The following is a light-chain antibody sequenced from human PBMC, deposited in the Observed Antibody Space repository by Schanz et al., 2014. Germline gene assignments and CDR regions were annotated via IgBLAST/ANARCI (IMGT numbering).Light chain of an antibody. Sequence: EIVLTQSPATLSLSPGERVTLSCRASQSVSSRYLAWYQQKPGQAPRLLMSGVHDRASGIPDRFSGSGSETDFSLTIRRLEHEDCAVYYCQQYGSSPWTFGQGTKVEIK. V-gene: IGKV3-20*01. CDR1: QSVSSRY. CDR2: GVH. J-gene: IGKJ1*01. CDR3: QQYGSSPWT.